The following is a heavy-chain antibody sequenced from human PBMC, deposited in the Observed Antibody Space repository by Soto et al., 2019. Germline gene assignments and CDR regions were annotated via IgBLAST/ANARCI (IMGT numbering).Heavy chain of an antibody. V-gene: IGHV1-2*04. CDR1: GYTFTGYY. D-gene: IGHD3-10*01. Sequence: ASVKVSCKASGYTFTGYYMHWVRQAPGQGLEWMGWINPNSGGTNYAQKFQGWVTMTRDTSISTAYMELGRLRTDDTAVYYCARAEGYYGSGSHDWSGMDVWGQGTTVTVSS. CDR3: ARAEGYYGSGSHDWSGMDV. CDR2: INPNSGGT. J-gene: IGHJ6*02.